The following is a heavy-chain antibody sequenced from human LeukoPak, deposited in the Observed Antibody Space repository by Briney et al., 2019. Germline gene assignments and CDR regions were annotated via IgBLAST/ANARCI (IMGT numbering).Heavy chain of an antibody. CDR2: IYYSGST. V-gene: IGHV4-39*01. Sequence: SETLSLTCTVSGGSIGSSSYYWGWIRQPPGKGLEWIGSIYYSGSTYYNPSLKSRVTISVDTSKNQFSLKLSSVTAADTAVYYCASMTGIAAAGYWGQGTLVTVSS. D-gene: IGHD6-13*01. CDR3: ASMTGIAAAGY. J-gene: IGHJ4*02. CDR1: GGSIGSSSYY.